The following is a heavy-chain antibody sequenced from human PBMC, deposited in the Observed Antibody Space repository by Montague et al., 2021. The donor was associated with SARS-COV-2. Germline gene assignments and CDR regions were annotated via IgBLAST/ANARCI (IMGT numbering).Heavy chain of an antibody. J-gene: IGHJ4*02. CDR1: GDSIMTTDC. Sequence: SETLSLTCAVSGDSIMTTDCWSWVRQPPGKGLEWIGEIYQGASTNYNPSLKSRVTMSVDRSKNQVSLELYSVTAADPALYYCVRAGGFHNRPPVWGQGALVIVSS. V-gene: IGHV4-4*02. CDR3: VRAGGFHNRPPV. CDR2: IYQGAST. D-gene: IGHD4-23*01.